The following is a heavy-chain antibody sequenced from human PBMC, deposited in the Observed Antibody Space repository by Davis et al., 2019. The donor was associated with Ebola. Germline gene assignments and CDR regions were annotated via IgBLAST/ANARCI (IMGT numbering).Heavy chain of an antibody. CDR3: ARDMIWGKPYYYGMDV. CDR1: GYTFTSYG. D-gene: IGHD3/OR15-3a*01. Sequence: AASVKVSCKASGYTFTSYGISWVRQAPGQGLEWMGWISGYNGNTNYAQKLQGRVTMTTDTSTSTAYIELRSLRSDDTAVYYCARDMIWGKPYYYGMDVWGQGTTVTVSS. CDR2: ISGYNGNT. V-gene: IGHV1-18*01. J-gene: IGHJ6*02.